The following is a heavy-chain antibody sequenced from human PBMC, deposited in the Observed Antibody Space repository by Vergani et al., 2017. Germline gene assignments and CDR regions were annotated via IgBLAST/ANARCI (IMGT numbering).Heavy chain of an antibody. J-gene: IGHJ3*02. CDR3: AGDHRDYNNYPVILVI. CDR1: GFSFSDYY. D-gene: IGHD5-24*01. V-gene: IGHV3-11*01. CDR2: ISNSGNTI. Sequence: QVQLVESGGGLVKPGGSLRLSCAASGFSFSDYYMTWIRQAPGKGLEWVSYISNSGNTIEYADSVKGRFSISRDNATSSLFLQMDSLRAEDTAVYYCAGDHRDYNNYPVILVIWGQGSMVTVSS.